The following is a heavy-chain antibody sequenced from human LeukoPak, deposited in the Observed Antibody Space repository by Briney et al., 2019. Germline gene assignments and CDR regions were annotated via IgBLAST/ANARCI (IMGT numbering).Heavy chain of an antibody. CDR2: IKYDGSIK. CDR1: GFTFSTYG. D-gene: IGHD3-22*01. Sequence: GGSLRLSCAASGFTFSTYGMYWVRQAPGKGLEWVAVIKYDGSIKYYADSVKGRFTISRDNAKNSLYLQMNSLRAEDTAVYYCARGLPPDYYDSSGYSVDYWGQGTLVTVSS. V-gene: IGHV3-33*01. CDR3: ARGLPPDYYDSSGYSVDY. J-gene: IGHJ4*02.